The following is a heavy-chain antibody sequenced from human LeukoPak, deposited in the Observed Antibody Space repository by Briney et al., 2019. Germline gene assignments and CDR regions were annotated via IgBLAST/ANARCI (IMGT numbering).Heavy chain of an antibody. CDR2: ISGDGDST. J-gene: IGHJ4*02. CDR1: GFTFDDDA. D-gene: IGHD6-13*01. V-gene: IGHV3-43*02. CDR3: ANSSSWYFLEY. Sequence: PGGSLRLSCAASGFTFDDDAMQWVRQGPGKGLEWVSLISGDGDSTYYADSVKGRFTIFRDNSKNSLYLQMNSLRSEDTALYYCANSSSWYFLEYWGQGTLVSVSS.